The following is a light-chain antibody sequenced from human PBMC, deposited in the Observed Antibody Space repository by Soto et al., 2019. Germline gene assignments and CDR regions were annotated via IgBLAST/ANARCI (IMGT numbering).Light chain of an antibody. CDR1: QGISNY. J-gene: IGKJ3*01. CDR2: AAS. CDR3: QRYNSVPPVT. Sequence: DIQMTQSPSSLSASVGDRVTITCRASQGISNYLAWYQQQPGKPPKLLMYAASTLQSGVPSRFSGRGSGTDFTLTISSLQPEDVATYYCQRYNSVPPVTFGPGTKVNL. V-gene: IGKV1-27*01.